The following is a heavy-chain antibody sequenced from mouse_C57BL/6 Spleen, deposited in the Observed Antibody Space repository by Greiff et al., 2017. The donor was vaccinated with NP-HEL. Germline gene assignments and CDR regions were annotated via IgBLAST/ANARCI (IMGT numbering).Heavy chain of an antibody. CDR3: ARKSNYHYFDY. D-gene: IGHD2-5*01. CDR1: GYSITSGYY. V-gene: IGHV3-6*01. CDR2: ISYDGSN. Sequence: EVKLEESGPGLVKPSQSLSLTCSVTGYSITSGYYWNWIRQFPGNKLEWMGYISYDGSNNYNPSLKNRISITRDTSKNQFFLKLNSVTTEDTATYYCARKSNYHYFDYWGQGTTLTVSS. J-gene: IGHJ2*01.